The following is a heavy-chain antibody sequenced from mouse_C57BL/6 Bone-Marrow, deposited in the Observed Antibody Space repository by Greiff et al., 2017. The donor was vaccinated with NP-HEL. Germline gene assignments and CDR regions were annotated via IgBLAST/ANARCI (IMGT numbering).Heavy chain of an antibody. V-gene: IGHV1-64*01. D-gene: IGHD2-2*01. CDR1: GYTFTSYW. CDR2: IHPNSGST. CDR3: ARGLLWLRRRDYYAMDY. J-gene: IGHJ4*01. Sequence: QVQLQQPGAELVKPGASVKLSCKASGYTFTSYWMHWVMQRPGQGLEWIGMIHPNSGSTNYNEKFKSKATLTVDKSSSTAYMQLSSLTSEDSAVCYCARGLLWLRRRDYYAMDYWGQGTSVTVSS.